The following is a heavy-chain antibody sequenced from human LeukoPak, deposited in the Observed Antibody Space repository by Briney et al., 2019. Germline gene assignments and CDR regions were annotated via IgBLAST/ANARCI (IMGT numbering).Heavy chain of an antibody. CDR2: ISTSSSYI. V-gene: IGHV3-21*01. CDR1: GFTFSRYS. J-gene: IGHJ4*02. D-gene: IGHD6-19*01. Sequence: GGTLRLSCAASGFTFSRYSMNWVRQAPGEGMEWVSSISTSSSYISYADSLTGRFTISRDNAKNSLYLQMNSLRAEDTAVYYCARDREYSSGYLDYWGQGTLVTVSS. CDR3: ARDREYSSGYLDY.